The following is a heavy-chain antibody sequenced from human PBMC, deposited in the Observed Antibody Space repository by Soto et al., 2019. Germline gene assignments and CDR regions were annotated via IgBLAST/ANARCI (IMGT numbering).Heavy chain of an antibody. V-gene: IGHV3-30-3*01. CDR3: ARPYSSGWYWFDY. J-gene: IGHJ4*02. CDR2: TSYDGSSI. Sequence: QVQLVESGGGVVQPGRSLRLSCAASGFTFSRYAMHWVRQAPGKGLEWVAVTSYDGSSIQYADSVKGRFTISRDNSKNTLYLQMNSLRTEDTDMYYCARPYSSGWYWFDYWGQGTQVTVSS. CDR1: GFTFSRYA. D-gene: IGHD6-19*01.